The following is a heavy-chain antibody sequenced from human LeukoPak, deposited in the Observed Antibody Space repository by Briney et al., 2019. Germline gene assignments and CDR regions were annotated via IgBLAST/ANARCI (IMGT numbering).Heavy chain of an antibody. CDR2: ISWNSGSM. Sequence: PGGSLRLSCAASGFTFDDYAMHWVRQAPGKGLEWVSGISWNSGSMGYADSVKGRFTISRDNAKNSLYLQMNSLRAEDTAVYYCARGGSYLSAFDIWGQGTMVTVSS. D-gene: IGHD1-26*01. CDR1: GFTFDDYA. CDR3: ARGGSYLSAFDI. V-gene: IGHV3-9*01. J-gene: IGHJ3*02.